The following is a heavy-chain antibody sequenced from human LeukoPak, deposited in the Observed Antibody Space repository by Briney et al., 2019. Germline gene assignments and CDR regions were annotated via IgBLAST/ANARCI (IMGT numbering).Heavy chain of an antibody. D-gene: IGHD2-2*01. CDR2: IYYSGSP. V-gene: IGHV4-31*03. J-gene: IGHJ4*02. Sequence: SETLSLTCTVSGGSISSGGYYWSWIRQHPGKGLEWIGYIYYSGSPYYNPSLKSRVTISVDMSKNQFSLKLSSVTAADTAVYYCARVVQVPAVYFDFWGQGTLVTVSS. CDR3: ARVVQVPAVYFDF. CDR1: GGSISSGGYY.